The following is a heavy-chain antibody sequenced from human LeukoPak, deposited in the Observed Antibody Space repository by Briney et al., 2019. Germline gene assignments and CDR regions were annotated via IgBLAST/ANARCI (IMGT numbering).Heavy chain of an antibody. J-gene: IGHJ4*02. CDR2: VYYSGNT. Sequence: SETLSLTCTVSGGSISSYYWSCIRQPPGRGLEWIGYVYYSGNTNYIPSLKSRVTMSVDTSKNQFSLNLSSVTAADTAVYYCARSYSSSWIDYWGQGTLVTVSS. V-gene: IGHV4-59*01. D-gene: IGHD6-13*01. CDR1: GGSISSYY. CDR3: ARSYSSSWIDY.